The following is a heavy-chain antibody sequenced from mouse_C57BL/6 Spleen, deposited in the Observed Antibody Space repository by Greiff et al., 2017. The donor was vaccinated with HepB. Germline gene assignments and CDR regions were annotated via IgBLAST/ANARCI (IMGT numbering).Heavy chain of an antibody. D-gene: IGHD1-1*01. Sequence: VQLQQPGAELVKPGASVKMSCKASGYTFTSYWITWVKQRPGQGLEWIGDIYPGSGSTNYNEKFKSKATLTVDTSSSTAYMQLSSLTSEDSAVYYCAREKDYGSSYWYFDVWGTGTTVTVSS. CDR2: IYPGSGST. CDR1: GYTFTSYW. CDR3: AREKDYGSSYWYFDV. V-gene: IGHV1-55*01. J-gene: IGHJ1*03.